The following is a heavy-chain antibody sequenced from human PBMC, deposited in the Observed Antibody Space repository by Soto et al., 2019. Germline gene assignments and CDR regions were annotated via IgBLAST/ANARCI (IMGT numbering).Heavy chain of an antibody. J-gene: IGHJ5*02. V-gene: IGHV1-46*01. CDR3: ARGGYCSSTSCYGIHQFYP. D-gene: IGHD2-2*01. CDR1: GYTFTSYY. Sequence: QVQLVQSGAEVKKPGASVKVSCKASGYTFTSYYMHWVRQAPGQGLEWMGIINPSGGSTSYAQKFQGRVTMTRATSTGTVYMELSSLRSEDTAVYYCARGGYCSSTSCYGIHQFYPWGQGTLVTVSS. CDR2: INPSGGST.